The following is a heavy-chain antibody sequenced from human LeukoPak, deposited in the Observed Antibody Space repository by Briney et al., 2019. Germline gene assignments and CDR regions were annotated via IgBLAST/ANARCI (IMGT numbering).Heavy chain of an antibody. CDR3: ARSRLRYFDWLPTSFDY. J-gene: IGHJ4*02. CDR1: GFTFSSYS. Sequence: GGSLRLSCAASGFTFSSYSMNWVRQAPGKGLEWVSYISSSGSTIYYADSVKGRFTISRDNAKNSLYLQMNSLRAEDTAVYYCARSRLRYFDWLPTSFDYWGQGTLVTVSS. CDR2: ISSSGSTI. D-gene: IGHD3-9*01. V-gene: IGHV3-48*01.